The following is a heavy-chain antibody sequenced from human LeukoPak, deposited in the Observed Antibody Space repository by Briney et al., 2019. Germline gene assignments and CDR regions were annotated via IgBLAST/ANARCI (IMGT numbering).Heavy chain of an antibody. J-gene: IGHJ4*02. D-gene: IGHD3-10*01. CDR2: INPNSGGT. CDR1: GYTFTGYY. V-gene: IGHV1-2*02. Sequence: ASVKVSCKASGYTFTGYYMHWVRQAPGQGLEWMGWINPNSGGTNYTQKFQGRVTMTRDTSISTAYMELSRPRSDDTAVYYCARDRAAYYYGSGSSYNRAFHYWGQGTLVTVSS. CDR3: ARDRAAYYYGSGSSYNRAFHY.